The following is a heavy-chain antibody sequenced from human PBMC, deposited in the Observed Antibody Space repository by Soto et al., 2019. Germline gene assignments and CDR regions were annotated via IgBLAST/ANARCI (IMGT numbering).Heavy chain of an antibody. D-gene: IGHD7-27*01. J-gene: IGHJ3*02. CDR2: IYYSGST. CDR1: GGSISSYY. CDR3: ASSDYWGLRAFDI. V-gene: IGHV4-59*01. Sequence: SETLSLTCTVSGGSISSYYWSWIRQPPGKGLEWIGYIYYSGSTNYNPSLKSRVTISVDTSKNQFSLKLSSVTAADTAVYYCASSDYWGLRAFDIWGQGTMVTVSS.